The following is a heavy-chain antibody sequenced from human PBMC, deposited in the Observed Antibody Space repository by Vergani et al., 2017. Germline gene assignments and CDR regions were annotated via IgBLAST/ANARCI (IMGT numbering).Heavy chain of an antibody. Sequence: EVQLVQSGAEEKKPGESLKIPCKGSGYSFNSYWIGWVRQMPGKVLGWMVIIDPGDSDTRDSPSFQGQVTISADKSISTAYLQWSSLKASDTAMYYCARGLTAGADEDGDYWGQGTLVTVSS. V-gene: IGHV5-51*01. CDR3: ARGLTAGADEDGDY. CDR1: GYSFNSYW. J-gene: IGHJ4*02. D-gene: IGHD6-13*01. CDR2: IDPGDSDT.